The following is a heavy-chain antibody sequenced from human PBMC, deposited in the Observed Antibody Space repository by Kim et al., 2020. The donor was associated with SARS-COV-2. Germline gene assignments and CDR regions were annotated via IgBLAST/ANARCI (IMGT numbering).Heavy chain of an antibody. D-gene: IGHD1-7*01. CDR1: GYTFTSYG. Sequence: ASVKVSCKASGYTFTSYGISWVRQAPGQGLEWMGWISAYNGNTNYAQKLQGRVTMTTDTSTSTAYMELRSLRSDDTAVYYCARSLRPILTGTPYYFDYWGQGTLVTVSS. V-gene: IGHV1-18*01. J-gene: IGHJ4*02. CDR2: ISAYNGNT. CDR3: ARSLRPILTGTPYYFDY.